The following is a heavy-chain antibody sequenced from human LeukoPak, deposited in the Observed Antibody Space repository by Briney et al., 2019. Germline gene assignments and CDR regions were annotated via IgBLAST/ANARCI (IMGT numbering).Heavy chain of an antibody. Sequence: SSETLSLTCDVSDHTFTYYYWSWIRQPPGKGLEWIGSIYYTGSSNYNPSLESRVTMSIDTSKNQFSLKLTSVTAADTAVYYCARGQWLPVFDFWGQGTLVTVSS. J-gene: IGHJ4*02. CDR3: ARGQWLPVFDF. D-gene: IGHD3-22*01. CDR1: DHTFTYYY. V-gene: IGHV4-59*12. CDR2: IYYTGSS.